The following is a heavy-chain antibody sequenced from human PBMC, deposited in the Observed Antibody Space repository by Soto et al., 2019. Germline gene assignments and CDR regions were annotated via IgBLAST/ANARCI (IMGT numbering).Heavy chain of an antibody. CDR2: ISSNGGST. V-gene: IGHV3-64D*06. CDR3: VKGSYCTNGVCYTFSWFDP. J-gene: IGHJ5*02. CDR1: GFTFSSYA. Sequence: GSLRLSCSASGFTFSSYAMHWVRQAPGKGLEYVSAISSNGGSTYYADPVKGRFTISRDNSKNTLYLQMSSLRAEDTAVYYCVKGSYCTNGVCYTFSWFDPWGQGTLVTVSS. D-gene: IGHD2-8*01.